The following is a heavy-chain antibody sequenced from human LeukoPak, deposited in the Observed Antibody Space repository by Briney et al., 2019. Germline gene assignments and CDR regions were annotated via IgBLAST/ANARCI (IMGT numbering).Heavy chain of an antibody. CDR2: IYTSGST. CDR3: ATTVPRGPYYYYYYYMDV. V-gene: IGHV4-61*02. J-gene: IGHJ6*03. Sequence: SRTLSLTCTVSGGSISSGSYYWSWIRQPAGKGLEWIGRIYTSGSTNYNPSLKSRVTISVDTSKNQFSLKLSSVTAADTAVYYCATTVPRGPYYYYYYYMDVWGKGTTVTVSS. D-gene: IGHD4-17*01. CDR1: GGSISSGSYY.